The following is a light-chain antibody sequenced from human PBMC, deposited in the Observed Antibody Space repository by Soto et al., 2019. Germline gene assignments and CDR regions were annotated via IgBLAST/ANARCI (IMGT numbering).Light chain of an antibody. J-gene: IGKJ1*01. CDR3: QQANSFPWT. CDR1: QGIGSW. Sequence: DIQMTQSPSSVSASVGDRVTITCRASQGIGSWLAWYQQNPGEAPNLLIYGASSLQGGVPSSFSGSGTGTDFTVTLSNLQPEAFETYHCQQANSFPWTFGQGTKVEI. CDR2: GAS. V-gene: IGKV1-12*01.